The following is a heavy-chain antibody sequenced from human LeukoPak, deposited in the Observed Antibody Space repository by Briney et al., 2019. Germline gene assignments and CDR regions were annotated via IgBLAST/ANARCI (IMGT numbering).Heavy chain of an antibody. J-gene: IGHJ4*02. CDR3: ARDPYSSRSFDY. D-gene: IGHD6-13*01. Sequence: SETLSLTCAVYGGSFSGYYWSWIRQPPGKVLEWIGEINHSGSTNYNPSLKSRVTISVDTSKNQFSLKLSSVTAADTAVYYCARDPYSSRSFDYWGQGTLVTVSS. CDR1: GGSFSGYY. CDR2: INHSGST. V-gene: IGHV4-34*01.